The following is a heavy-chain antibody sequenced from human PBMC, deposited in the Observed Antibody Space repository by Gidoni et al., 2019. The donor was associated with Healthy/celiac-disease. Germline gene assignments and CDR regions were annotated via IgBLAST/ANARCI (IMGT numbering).Heavy chain of an antibody. Sequence: EVQLLESGGGLVQPGGSLRLSCAASGFPFSSYAMSWVRQAPGKGLEWVSAISGSGGSTYYADSVKGRFTISRDNSKNTLYLQMNSLRAEDTAVYYCAKDSPPNYYDSSGYDYWGQGTLVTVSS. CDR1: GFPFSSYA. CDR3: AKDSPPNYYDSSGYDY. CDR2: ISGSGGST. V-gene: IGHV3-23*01. D-gene: IGHD3-22*01. J-gene: IGHJ4*02.